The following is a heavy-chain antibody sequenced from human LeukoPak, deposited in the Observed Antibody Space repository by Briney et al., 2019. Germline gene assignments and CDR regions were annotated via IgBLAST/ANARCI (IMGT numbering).Heavy chain of an antibody. CDR2: INPNSGGT. J-gene: IGHJ4*02. CDR3: ARGASGPYCGGDCSFFDY. V-gene: IGHV1-2*02. D-gene: IGHD2-21*02. Sequence: GASVKVSCKASGYTFTGYYMHWVRQAPGQGLEWMGWINPNSGGTNYAQKFQGRVTMARDTSISAAYMELSRLRSDDTAVYYCARGASGPYCGGDCSFFDYWGQGTLVTVSS. CDR1: GYTFTGYY.